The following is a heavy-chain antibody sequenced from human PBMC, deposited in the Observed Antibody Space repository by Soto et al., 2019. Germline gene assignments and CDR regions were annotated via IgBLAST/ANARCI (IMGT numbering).Heavy chain of an antibody. Sequence: QVQLVESGGGVVQPGRSLRLSCAASGFTFSSYAMHWVRQAPGKGLEWVAVISYDGSNKYYADSVKGRFTISRDNXKXXLYLKMNSLRAEDTAVYYCAREDVTYYYDSSGYDYWGQGTLVTVSS. CDR3: AREDVTYYYDSSGYDY. J-gene: IGHJ4*02. V-gene: IGHV3-30-3*01. D-gene: IGHD3-22*01. CDR2: ISYDGSNK. CDR1: GFTFSSYA.